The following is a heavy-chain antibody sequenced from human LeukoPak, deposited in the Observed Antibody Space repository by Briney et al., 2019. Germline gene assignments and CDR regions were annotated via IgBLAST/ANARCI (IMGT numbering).Heavy chain of an antibody. D-gene: IGHD3-22*01. CDR1: GGSISSGGYY. V-gene: IGHV4-31*03. CDR2: IYYSGST. CDR3: ARGDYDSSGYYYY. J-gene: IGHJ4*02. Sequence: SQTLSLTCTVSGGSISSGGYYWSWIRQHPGKGPEWIGYIYYSGSTYYNPSLKSRVTISVDASKNQFSLKLSSVTAADTAVYYCARGDYDSSGYYYYWGQGTLVTVSS.